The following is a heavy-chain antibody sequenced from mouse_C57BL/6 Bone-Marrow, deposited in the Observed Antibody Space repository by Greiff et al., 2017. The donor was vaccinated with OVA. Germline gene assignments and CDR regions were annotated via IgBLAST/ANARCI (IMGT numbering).Heavy chain of an antibody. V-gene: IGHV1-54*01. CDR3: ARSPLLWFYYFDY. CDR1: GYAFTHYL. Sequence: VQLQQSGAELVRPGTSVKVSCKASGYAFTHYLIEWVKQRPGQGLEWIGVINPGSGGTNYNEKFKGKATLTADKYSSTAYMQLSSLTSEDSAVYFCARSPLLWFYYFDYWGQGTTLTVSS. J-gene: IGHJ2*01. D-gene: IGHD2-2*01. CDR2: INPGSGGT.